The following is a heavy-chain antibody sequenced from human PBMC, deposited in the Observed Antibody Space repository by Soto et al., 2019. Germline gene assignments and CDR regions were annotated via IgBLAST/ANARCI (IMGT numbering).Heavy chain of an antibody. CDR2: ISSSSSYT. CDR3: ARDRIPQSRHIVVVPAASDP. D-gene: IGHD2-2*01. CDR1: GFTFSDYY. V-gene: IGHV3-11*06. J-gene: IGHJ5*02. Sequence: GGSLGLSCAAAGFTFSDYYMSWIRQAPGKGLEWVSYISSSSSYTNYADSVKGRFTISRDNAKNSLYLQMNSLRAEDTAVYYCARDRIPQSRHIVVVPAASDPWGQGTLVTVSS.